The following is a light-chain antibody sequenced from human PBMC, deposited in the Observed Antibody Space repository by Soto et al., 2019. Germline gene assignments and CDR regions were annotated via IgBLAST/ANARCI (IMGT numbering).Light chain of an antibody. Sequence: DIPMTQSPSSLSASVGDRVTITCRASRGINDYLAWYQQRPGKVPQVLIYGASTLHSGVPSRFSGRRSGTDFTLTISSLQPEDVGIYYCQKYNTAPWTFGQGTKVEIK. CDR1: RGINDY. CDR3: QKYNTAPWT. V-gene: IGKV1-27*01. J-gene: IGKJ1*01. CDR2: GAS.